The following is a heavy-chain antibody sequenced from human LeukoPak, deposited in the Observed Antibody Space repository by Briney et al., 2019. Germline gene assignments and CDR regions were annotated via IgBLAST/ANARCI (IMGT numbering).Heavy chain of an antibody. D-gene: IGHD3-22*01. V-gene: IGHV4-38-2*02. CDR1: GYSISSGYY. CDR2: IYHSGST. Sequence: PSETLSLTCTVSGYSISSGYYWGWIRQPPGKGLEWIGSIYHSGSTYCNPSLKSRVTISVDTSKNQFSLKLTSVTAADTAVYYCATVTYYYDSSGYYDGDYWGQGTLVTVSS. CDR3: ATVTYYYDSSGYYDGDY. J-gene: IGHJ4*02.